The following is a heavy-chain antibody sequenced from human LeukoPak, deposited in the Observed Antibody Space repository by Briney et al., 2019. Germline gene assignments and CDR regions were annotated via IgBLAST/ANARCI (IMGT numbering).Heavy chain of an antibody. V-gene: IGHV3-23*01. Sequence: GGSLRLSCAASGFTFTTYAMSWVHRAPGKGLDWVSAITGGGTTFYADSVKGRFTISRDNSKNTLDLQMNSLRAEDTAMYYCARHEPYNSGSHYDYWGQGTLVTVSS. CDR2: ITGGGTT. J-gene: IGHJ4*02. D-gene: IGHD3-10*01. CDR1: GFTFTTYA. CDR3: ARHEPYNSGSHYDY.